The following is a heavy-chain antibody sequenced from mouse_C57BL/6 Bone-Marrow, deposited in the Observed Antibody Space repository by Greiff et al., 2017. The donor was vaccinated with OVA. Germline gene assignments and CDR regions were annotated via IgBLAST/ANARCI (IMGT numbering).Heavy chain of an antibody. J-gene: IGHJ1*03. CDR1: GYTFTSYW. CDR2: IDPSDSET. Sequence: VQLQQPGAELVRPGSSVKLSYKASGYTFTSYWMHWVKQRPIQGLEWIGNIDPSDSETHYNQKFKDKATLTVDKSSSTAYMQLSSLTSEDSAVYYCARGKFYGSKIGGYFDVWGTGTTVTVSS. CDR3: ARGKFYGSKIGGYFDV. V-gene: IGHV1-52*01. D-gene: IGHD1-1*01.